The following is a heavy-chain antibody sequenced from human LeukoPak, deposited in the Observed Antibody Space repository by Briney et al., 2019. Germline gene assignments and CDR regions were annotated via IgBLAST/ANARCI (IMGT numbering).Heavy chain of an antibody. Sequence: GGSLRLSCAASGFTFSSYSMNWVRQAPGKGLEWVSYISSSSTIYYTDSVKVRFTISRDNAKNSLYLQMNSLRDEDTAVYYCARDRRWGQGTLVTVSS. V-gene: IGHV3-48*02. CDR1: GFTFSSYS. J-gene: IGHJ4*02. CDR3: ARDRR. CDR2: ISSSSTI.